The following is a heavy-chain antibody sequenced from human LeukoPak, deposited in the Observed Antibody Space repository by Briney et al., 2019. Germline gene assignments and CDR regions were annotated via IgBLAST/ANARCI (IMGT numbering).Heavy chain of an antibody. CDR2: IYYSGST. CDR1: GGSISSSSYY. Sequence: SETLSLTCTVSGGSISSSSYYWGWIRQPPGKGLEWIGSIYYSGSTYYNPSLKSRVTISVDTSKNQFSLKLSSVTAADTAVYYCAGYCSSTSCYTNAFDIWGLGTLVTVSS. V-gene: IGHV4-39*07. CDR3: AGYCSSTSCYTNAFDI. J-gene: IGHJ4*02. D-gene: IGHD2-2*02.